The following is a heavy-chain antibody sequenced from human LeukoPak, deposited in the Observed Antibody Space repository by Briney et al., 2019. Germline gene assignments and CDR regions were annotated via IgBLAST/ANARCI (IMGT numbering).Heavy chain of an antibody. D-gene: IGHD6-19*01. Sequence: GGSLRLSCAASGFAFSGSAMHWVRQAFGKGLEWVGRIRSKASNYATAYAASVEGRFTISRDDSKNTAYLQMNSLTTEDTAVYYCTRPEAQQWLVDWGQGTLVTVSS. J-gene: IGHJ4*02. V-gene: IGHV3-73*01. CDR1: GFAFSGSA. CDR3: TRPEAQQWLVD. CDR2: IRSKASNYAT.